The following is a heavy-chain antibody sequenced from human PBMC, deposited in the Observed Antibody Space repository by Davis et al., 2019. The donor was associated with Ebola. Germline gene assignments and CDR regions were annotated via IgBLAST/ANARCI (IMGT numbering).Heavy chain of an antibody. V-gene: IGHV3-23*01. J-gene: IGHJ6*03. Sequence: PGGSLRLSCAASGFTFSSYAMSWVRQAPGKGLEWVSAISGSGGSTYYADSVKGRFTISRDNSKNTLYLQMNSLRAEDTAVYYCARDSVTRTSLRYYYYMDVWGKGTTVTVSS. CDR1: GFTFSSYA. D-gene: IGHD4-17*01. CDR3: ARDSVTRTSLRYYYYMDV. CDR2: ISGSGGST.